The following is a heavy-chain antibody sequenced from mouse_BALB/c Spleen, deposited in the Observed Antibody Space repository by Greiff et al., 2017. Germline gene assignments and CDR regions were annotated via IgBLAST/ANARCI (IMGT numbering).Heavy chain of an antibody. J-gene: IGHJ4*01. CDR1: GFNIKDTY. CDR2: IDPANGNT. Sequence: VQLQQSGAELVKPGASVKLSCTASGFNIKDTYMHWVKQRPEQGLEWIGRIDPANGNTKYDPKFQGKATITADTSSNTAYLQLSSLTSEDTAVYYCARSFYDYGYAMDYWGQGTSVTVSS. V-gene: IGHV14-3*02. CDR3: ARSFYDYGYAMDY. D-gene: IGHD2-4*01.